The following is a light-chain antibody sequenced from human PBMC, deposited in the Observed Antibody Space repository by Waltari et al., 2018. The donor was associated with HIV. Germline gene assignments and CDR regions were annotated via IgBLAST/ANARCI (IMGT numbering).Light chain of an antibody. CDR2: TVS. CDR3: MQSLQVPYT. Sequence: DSVMTQTPLSLSVTPGQPASISCKSSQNLLYRDGETYLYWHLQKPGQPPQLLIYTVSNRFSGVPDRFSGSGSGTDFTLKISRVEAEDVGVYYCMQSLQVPYTFGQGTKLEIK. J-gene: IGKJ2*01. V-gene: IGKV2D-29*01. CDR1: QNLLYRDGETY.